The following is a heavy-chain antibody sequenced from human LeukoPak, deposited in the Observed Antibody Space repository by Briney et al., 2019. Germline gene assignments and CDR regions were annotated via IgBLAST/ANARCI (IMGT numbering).Heavy chain of an antibody. Sequence: PGASLRLSCAASGFTFSTYAMSWVRQAPGEGLEWVSAISGSGGSTYYADSVKGRFTISRDNSKNTLYLQMNSLRAEDTAVYYCAKKGGKAAGPDFDYWGQGTLVTVSS. CDR3: AKKGGKAAGPDFDY. J-gene: IGHJ4*02. CDR2: ISGSGGST. V-gene: IGHV3-23*01. D-gene: IGHD2-15*01. CDR1: GFTFSTYA.